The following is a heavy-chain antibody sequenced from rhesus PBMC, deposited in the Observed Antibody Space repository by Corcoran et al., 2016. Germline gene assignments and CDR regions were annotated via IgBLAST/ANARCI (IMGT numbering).Heavy chain of an antibody. CDR2: NSGKRANT. V-gene: IGHV4-73*01. D-gene: IGHD1-14*01. J-gene: IGHJ5-1*01. Sequence: QVRLQQWGEGLVKPSETLSLSCAVYGGSISGNQYWSWLRQPPGKGLEWIGYNSGKRANTNKHPSPKKRISISKDTSKNQFCLDRKSVTAADTAVYYCARGGGGTTCRFDVWGPGVLVTVSS. CDR3: ARGGGGTTCRFDV. CDR1: GGSISGNQY.